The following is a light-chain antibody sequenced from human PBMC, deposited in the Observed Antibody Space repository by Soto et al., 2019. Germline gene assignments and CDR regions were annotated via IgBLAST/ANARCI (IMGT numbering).Light chain of an antibody. V-gene: IGKV3-15*01. CDR3: QQYHNWPA. CDR1: QSVFSS. Sequence: ETVMTQSPATLSVSPGERATLSCRASQSVFSSLAWYQQKPGQAPRLLIYGAATRATGIPARFSGSGSGTECTLTISSLQSEDFAFYYCQQYHNWPAFGQGTKVEIK. J-gene: IGKJ1*01. CDR2: GAA.